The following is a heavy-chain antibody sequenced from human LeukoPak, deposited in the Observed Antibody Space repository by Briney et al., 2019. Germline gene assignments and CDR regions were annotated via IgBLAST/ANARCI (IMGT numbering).Heavy chain of an antibody. CDR1: GYTFTSYY. V-gene: IGHV1-46*01. J-gene: IGHJ4*02. CDR2: INPSGGST. D-gene: IGHD3-10*01. CDR3: ARDSGMVRGTVDY. Sequence: GASVKVSCKSSGYTFTSYYMYWVRQAPGQGLEWMGIINPSGGSTSYAHKFQGRSNMTRDTSTSTVYMELSSLRSEDTAVYYCARDSGMVRGTVDYWGQGTLVTVSS.